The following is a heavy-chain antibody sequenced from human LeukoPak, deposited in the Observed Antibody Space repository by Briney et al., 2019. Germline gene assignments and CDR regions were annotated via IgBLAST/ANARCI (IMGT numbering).Heavy chain of an antibody. CDR1: GFTFSSYA. V-gene: IGHV3-30-3*01. J-gene: IGHJ6*02. D-gene: IGHD6-6*01. CDR2: ISYDGSNK. CDR3: ARDSRYSSSDYYYYYGMGV. Sequence: GGSLRLSCAASGFTFSSYAMHWVRQAPGKGLEWVAVISYDGSNKYYADSVKGRFTISRDNSKNTLYLQMNSLRAEDTAVYYCARDSRYSSSDYYYYYGMGVWGQGTTVTVSS.